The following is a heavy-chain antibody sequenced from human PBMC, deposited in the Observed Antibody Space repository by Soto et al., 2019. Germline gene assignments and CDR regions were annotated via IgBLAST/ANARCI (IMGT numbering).Heavy chain of an antibody. Sequence: GGSLRLSCAASGFTFSTYAMSWVRQAPGKGLEWVSGISGSGGSTYYADSVKGRFTISRDNAKNSLYLQMNSLRAEDTAVYCCARDSWAADYWGQGTLVTVSS. CDR3: ARDSWAADY. J-gene: IGHJ4*02. CDR2: ISGSGGST. V-gene: IGHV3-23*01. D-gene: IGHD3-16*01. CDR1: GFTFSTYA.